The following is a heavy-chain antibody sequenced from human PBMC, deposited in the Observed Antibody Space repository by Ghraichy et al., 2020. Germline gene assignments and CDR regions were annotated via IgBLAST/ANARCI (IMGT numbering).Heavy chain of an antibody. D-gene: IGHD3-3*01. J-gene: IGHJ4*02. CDR3: ARGRSGHIGDY. CDR2: VYPGDSDT. V-gene: IGHV5-51*01. CDR1: GYKFTDYW. Sequence: GESLNTSCRGSGYKFTDYWIGWVRQMPGKGLECMGIVYPGDSDTRYSPSFQGQVTISADKSSSTAYLQWSSLKASDNAIYYCARGRSGHIGDYWGLGTLVTVSS.